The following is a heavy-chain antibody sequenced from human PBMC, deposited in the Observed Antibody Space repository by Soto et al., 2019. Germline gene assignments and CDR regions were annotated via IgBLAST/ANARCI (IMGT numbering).Heavy chain of an antibody. CDR2: IYYSGST. V-gene: IGHV4-61*01. Sequence: QVQLQESGPGLVKPSETLSLTCTVSGGSVSSGSYYWSWIRQPPGKGLEWIGYIYYSGSTNYNPSLKSRVTLSVDTSKNQFSLKLSSVTAADTAVYYCARTMVGARAGYFDYWGRGTLVTVSS. J-gene: IGHJ4*02. CDR3: ARTMVGARAGYFDY. D-gene: IGHD1-26*01. CDR1: GGSVSSGSYY.